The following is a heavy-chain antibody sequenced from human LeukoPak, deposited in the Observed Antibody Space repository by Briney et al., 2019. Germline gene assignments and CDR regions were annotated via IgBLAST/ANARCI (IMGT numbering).Heavy chain of an antibody. CDR1: GFTFGDHA. CDR2: IRSKTYGGTT. CDR3: TRGPIQLWLYHGMDV. J-gene: IGHJ6*02. Sequence: GGSLRLSCTVSGFTFGDHAMSWVRQAPGKGLEWVGFIRSKTYGGTTEYAASVKGRFIISRDDSTSIAYLQMNSLKTEDTAVYYCTRGPIQLWLYHGMDVWGQGTTVTVSS. V-gene: IGHV3-49*04. D-gene: IGHD5-18*01.